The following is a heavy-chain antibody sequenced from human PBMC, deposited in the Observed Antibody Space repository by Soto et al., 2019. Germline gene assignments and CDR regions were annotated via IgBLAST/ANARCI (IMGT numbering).Heavy chain of an antibody. V-gene: IGHV3-43*01. CDR2: ISWDGGST. CDR1: GFTFDDYT. Sequence: PGGSLRLSCAASGFTFDDYTMHWVRQAPGKGLEWVSLISWDGGSTYYADSVKGRFTISRDNSKNSLYLQMNSLRTEDTALYYCAKVYLDYYYYGMDVWGQGTTVTAP. J-gene: IGHJ6*02. CDR3: AKVYLDYYYYGMDV.